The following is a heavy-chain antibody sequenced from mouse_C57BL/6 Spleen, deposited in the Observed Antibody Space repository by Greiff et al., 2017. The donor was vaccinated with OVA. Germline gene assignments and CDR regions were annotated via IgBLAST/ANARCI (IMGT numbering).Heavy chain of an antibody. CDR3: TRFFTTAAFFDY. D-gene: IGHD1-1*01. V-gene: IGHV1-5*01. Sequence: EVQLQQSGTVLARPGASVKMSCKTSGYTFTSYWMHWVKQRPGQGLEWIGAIYPGNSDTSYNQKFKGKAKLTADTSASTAYMELSSLTNEDSAVYDCTRFFTTAAFFDYWGQGTTLTVSS. CDR2: IYPGNSDT. CDR1: GYTFTSYW. J-gene: IGHJ2*01.